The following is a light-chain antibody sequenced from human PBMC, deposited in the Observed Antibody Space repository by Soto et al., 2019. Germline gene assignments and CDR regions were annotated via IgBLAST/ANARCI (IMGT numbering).Light chain of an antibody. CDR2: GAS. Sequence: EIVLTQSPGTLSLSPGERATLSCRASQSVSSSYLAWYQQKPGQAPRLLIYGASSRATGIPDRFSGSGSGTDFTLTISRLEAEDVAVYYWQQYGSSRTFGQGTKVEIK. J-gene: IGKJ1*01. CDR1: QSVSSSY. CDR3: QQYGSSRT. V-gene: IGKV3-20*01.